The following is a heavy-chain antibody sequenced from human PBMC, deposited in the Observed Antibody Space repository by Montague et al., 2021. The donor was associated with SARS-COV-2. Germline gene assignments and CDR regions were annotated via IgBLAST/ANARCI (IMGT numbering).Heavy chain of an antibody. Sequence: SETLSLTCTVSGGSISSYYWTWIRQPPGKGLEWIGNIYYTGSTNYNPSLESRVTISLDTSKNQFSLKLSSVTAADTAVYYCARGHDSGGKDYYYGLDVWGQGTMVTVSS. CDR3: ARGHDSGGKDYYYGLDV. J-gene: IGHJ6*02. CDR1: GGSISSYY. CDR2: IYYTGST. V-gene: IGHV4-59*13. D-gene: IGHD4/OR15-4a*01.